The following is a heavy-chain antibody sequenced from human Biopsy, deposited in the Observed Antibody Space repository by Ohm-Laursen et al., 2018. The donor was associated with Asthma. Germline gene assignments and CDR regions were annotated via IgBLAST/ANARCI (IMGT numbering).Heavy chain of an antibody. D-gene: IGHD3-3*01. Sequence: SLRLSCTASGFVFRSHAMHWVRQAPGKGLEWVAVASYDGGVVHYADSMKGRFTISRDNAKSTLYLQMNRLRTDDAAVYFCAKRRGYSDLTDFDHWGQGTLVTVSS. CDR1: GFVFRSHA. CDR3: AKRRGYSDLTDFDH. J-gene: IGHJ4*02. CDR2: ASYDGGVV. V-gene: IGHV3-30*18.